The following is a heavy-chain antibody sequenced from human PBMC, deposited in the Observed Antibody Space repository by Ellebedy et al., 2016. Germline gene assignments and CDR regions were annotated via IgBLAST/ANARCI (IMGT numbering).Heavy chain of an antibody. CDR3: AKTAEYGS. CDR1: GFTVTNDY. CDR2: LYGGGKT. J-gene: IGHJ4*02. V-gene: IGHV3-66*01. D-gene: IGHD4-17*01. Sequence: GESLKISXTASGFTVTNDYMGWVRQAPGKGLEYVSLLYGGGKTHHTDSVKGRFTVSRDRSQNLLYLQMNRLRAEDTALYYCAKTAEYGSWGQGTLVIVSS.